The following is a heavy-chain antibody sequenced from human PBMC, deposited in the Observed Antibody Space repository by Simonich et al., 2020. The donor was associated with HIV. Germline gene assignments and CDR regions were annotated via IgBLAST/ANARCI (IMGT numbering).Heavy chain of an antibody. CDR1: GGSFSGYY. Sequence: QVQLQEWGAGLLKPSETLSLTCAVYGGSFSGYYWSWIRQPPGKGLGWSGEINHRGSTNHNTSLMSRVTISVDTSKNQFSLKLSAVTAADTAVYYCARGVDLYDSSPRGFDYWAQGTLVTVSS. D-gene: IGHD3-22*01. J-gene: IGHJ4*02. CDR2: INHRGST. CDR3: ARGVDLYDSSPRGFDY. V-gene: IGHV4-34*01.